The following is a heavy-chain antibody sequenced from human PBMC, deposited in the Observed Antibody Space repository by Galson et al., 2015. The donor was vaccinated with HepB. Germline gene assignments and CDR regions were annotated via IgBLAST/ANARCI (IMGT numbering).Heavy chain of an antibody. CDR3: ARDLNYYDGSGADY. CDR1: GFTFSSYW. V-gene: IGHV3-7*03. Sequence: SLRLSCAASGFTFSSYWMTWVRQAPGKGLEWVANINQDGSGKNYVDSVKGRFTISRDNAKNSLNLQMNSLRAEDTAVYYCARDLNYYDGSGADYWGQGTLITVSP. CDR2: INQDGSGK. D-gene: IGHD3-22*01. J-gene: IGHJ4*02.